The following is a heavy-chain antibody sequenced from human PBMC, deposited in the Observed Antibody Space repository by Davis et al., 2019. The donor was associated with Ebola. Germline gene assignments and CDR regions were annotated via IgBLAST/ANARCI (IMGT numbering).Heavy chain of an antibody. J-gene: IGHJ3*02. CDR1: GFTFSSYG. V-gene: IGHV3-30*03. Sequence: GESLKISCAASGFTFSSYGMHWVRQAPGKGLEWVAVISYDGSNKYYADSVKGRFTISRDNSKNTLYLQMNSLRAEDTAVYYCASYDSSGYPYDAFDIWGQGTMVTVSS. CDR3: ASYDSSGYPYDAFDI. CDR2: ISYDGSNK. D-gene: IGHD3-22*01.